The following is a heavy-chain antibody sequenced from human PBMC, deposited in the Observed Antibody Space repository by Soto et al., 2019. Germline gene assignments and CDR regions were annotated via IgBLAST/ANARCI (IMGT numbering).Heavy chain of an antibody. CDR2: INHSGST. Sequence: SETLSLTCAVYGGSFSGYYWSWIRQPPGKGLEWIGEINHSGSTNYNPSLQSRVTISVDTSKNQFSLKLSSVTAAVTAVYYCARGLPYPSSPHGWFNPMGQGTLGTFSS. J-gene: IGHJ5*02. CDR1: GGSFSGYY. CDR3: ARGLPYPSSPHGWFNP. V-gene: IGHV4-34*01. D-gene: IGHD2-2*01.